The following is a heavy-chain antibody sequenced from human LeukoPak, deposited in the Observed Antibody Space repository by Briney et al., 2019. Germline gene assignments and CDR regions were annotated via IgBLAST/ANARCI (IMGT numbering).Heavy chain of an antibody. CDR1: GDTFSSYA. CDR2: IIPVLGIA. V-gene: IGHV1-69*04. Sequence: GSSVKVSCEASGDTFSSYAISWVRHAPGQGLEWMGRIIPVLGIAYYAQTLQGRVTITPDKSTSTAYMELSRLRSDETAVYYCARDVAYCSGGRWYPAYGMDVWGQGTTVTVSS. CDR3: ARDVAYCSGGRWYPAYGMDV. J-gene: IGHJ6*02. D-gene: IGHD2-15*01.